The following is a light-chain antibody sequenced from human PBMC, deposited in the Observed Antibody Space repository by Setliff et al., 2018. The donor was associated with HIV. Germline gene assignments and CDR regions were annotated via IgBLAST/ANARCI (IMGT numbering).Light chain of an antibody. J-gene: IGLJ1*01. V-gene: IGLV1-40*01. Sequence: QSVLTQPPSVSGAPGQRVTISCTGSSSNIGTGYDVRWYQQLPGTAPKLLIHDNNNRPSGVPDRFSGSKSGTSASLAITGLQAEDEADYYCQSYDSSLSGFVFGSGTKVTVL. CDR2: DNN. CDR1: SSNIGTGYD. CDR3: QSYDSSLSGFV.